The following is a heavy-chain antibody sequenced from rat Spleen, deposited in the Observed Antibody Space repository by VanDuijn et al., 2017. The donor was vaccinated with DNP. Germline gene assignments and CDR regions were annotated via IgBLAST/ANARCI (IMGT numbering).Heavy chain of an antibody. CDR2: ISNTADNT. J-gene: IGHJ3*01. CDR3: TIAYNSGFAY. CDR1: GFTFSGYY. D-gene: IGHD4-3*01. Sequence: EVQLVESDGGLVQPGRSLKVSCAASGFTFSGYYMAWVRQAPTKGLEWVASISNTADNTYYSDSVKGRFSLSRDNAKSTLYLQVNSLRSDDTATYYCTIAYNSGFAYWGQGTLVTVSS. V-gene: IGHV5-20*01.